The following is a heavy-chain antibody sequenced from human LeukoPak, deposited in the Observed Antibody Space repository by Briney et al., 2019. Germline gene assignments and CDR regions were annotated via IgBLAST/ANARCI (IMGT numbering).Heavy chain of an antibody. CDR2: VNHSGST. Sequence: MTSETLSLTCAVYGASFSNYYWSWIRQRPGKGLERIGEVNHSGSTNYNPSLKSRVTISVDTSKNQFSLKLNSVTAADTAVYYCARDFADTDTRTADVYYTDVWGKGTTVTVSS. J-gene: IGHJ6*03. D-gene: IGHD5-18*01. CDR3: ARDFADTDTRTADVYYTDV. CDR1: GASFSNYY. V-gene: IGHV4-34*01.